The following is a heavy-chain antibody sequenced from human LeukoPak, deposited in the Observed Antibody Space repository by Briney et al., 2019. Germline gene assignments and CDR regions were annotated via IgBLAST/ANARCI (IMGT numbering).Heavy chain of an antibody. CDR1: GFTFSSYG. J-gene: IGHJ4*02. D-gene: IGHD2-8*01. Sequence: PGRSLRLSCAASGFTFSSYGMHWVRQAPGKGLEWVAVISYDGSNKYYADSVRGRFTISRDNAKNTLFLQMSSLRAGDTALYYCAKELYGNPSGYWGQGTRVTVSS. CDR2: ISYDGSNK. V-gene: IGHV3-30*18. CDR3: AKELYGNPSGY.